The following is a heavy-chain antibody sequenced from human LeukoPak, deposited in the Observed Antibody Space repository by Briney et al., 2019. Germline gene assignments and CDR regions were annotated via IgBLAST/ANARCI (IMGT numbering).Heavy chain of an antibody. V-gene: IGHV3-48*01. D-gene: IGHD3-22*01. CDR3: ARDDISSGYSLFDY. CDR1: GFSLSSYT. J-gene: IGHJ4*02. Sequence: PGGSLRLSCEASGFSLSSYTMNWVRLAPGKGLEWISYISSSGSTIYYADSVKGRLTISRDNAKNSLYLQMNNLRAEDTAMYYCARDDISSGYSLFDYWGQGILVTVSS. CDR2: ISSSGSTI.